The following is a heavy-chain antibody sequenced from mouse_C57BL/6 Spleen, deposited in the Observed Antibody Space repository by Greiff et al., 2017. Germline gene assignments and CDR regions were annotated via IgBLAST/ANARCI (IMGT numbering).Heavy chain of an antibody. D-gene: IGHD1-1*02. J-gene: IGHJ2*01. CDR2: IDPANGNT. CDR1: GFTITNTY. Sequence: EVMLVESVAELVRPGASVKLSCTASGFTITNTYMHWVKQRPEQGLEWIGRIDPANGNTKYTPKFQGKATMTADTSSNTAYLQLSSLTSEDSAIYYCARERYVGSYVVDYGGQGTTLTVSS. V-gene: IGHV14-3*01. CDR3: ARERYVGSYVVDY.